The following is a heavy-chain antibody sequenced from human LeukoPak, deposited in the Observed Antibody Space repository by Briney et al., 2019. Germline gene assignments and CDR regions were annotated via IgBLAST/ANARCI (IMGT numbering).Heavy chain of an antibody. D-gene: IGHD3-22*01. CDR3: AKAPTKEEEWLLLNYFDY. V-gene: IGHV3-30*18. CDR1: GFTLSSYG. CDR2: ISYHGSDK. J-gene: IGHJ4*02. Sequence: PGGSLRLSCSASGFTLSSYGIHWVRQAPGNGLEWVAAISYHGSDKYYADSVKGRFTISRDNSKNTLYLQMNSLRAEDTAVYYCAKAPTKEEEWLLLNYFDYWGQGTLVTVSS.